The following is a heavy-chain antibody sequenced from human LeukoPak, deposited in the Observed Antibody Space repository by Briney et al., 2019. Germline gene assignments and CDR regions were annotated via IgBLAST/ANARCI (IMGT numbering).Heavy chain of an antibody. CDR3: ARERGEFGVVSYYYYGMDV. D-gene: IGHD3-3*01. V-gene: IGHV3-30-3*01. Sequence: GGSLRLSCAASGFTFSSYAMHWVRQAPGKGLEWVAVISYDGSNKYYADSVKGRFTIYRDNSKNTLYLQMNSLRAEATAVYSCARERGEFGVVSYYYYGMDVWGQGTTVTVSS. CDR2: ISYDGSNK. J-gene: IGHJ6*02. CDR1: GFTFSSYA.